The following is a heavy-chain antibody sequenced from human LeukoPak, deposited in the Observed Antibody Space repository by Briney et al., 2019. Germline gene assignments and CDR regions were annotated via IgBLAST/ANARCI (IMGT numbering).Heavy chain of an antibody. V-gene: IGHV3-74*01. J-gene: IGHJ4*02. Sequence: GGSLRLSCAASRLTFSDFWMHWVRQPPGKGLVWVALVKGDGRTTIYADSVKGRFTISRDNAKNTLYLQMNSLRADDSGVYYCATGHSYGYDYWGQGVLVTVS. D-gene: IGHD5-18*01. CDR3: ATGHSYGYDY. CDR2: VKGDGRTT. CDR1: RLTFSDFW.